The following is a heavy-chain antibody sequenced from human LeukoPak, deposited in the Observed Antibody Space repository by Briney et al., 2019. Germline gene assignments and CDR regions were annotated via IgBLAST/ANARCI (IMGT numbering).Heavy chain of an antibody. V-gene: IGHV1-69*13. J-gene: IGHJ6*04. CDR1: GGTFSSYA. Sequence: GASVKVSCKASGGTFSSYAISWVRQAPGQGLEWMGGIIPIFGTANYAQKFQGRVTITADESTSTACMELSSLRSEDTAVYYCARAAEYQLLYRMDVWGKGTTVTISS. D-gene: IGHD2-2*02. CDR3: ARAAEYQLLYRMDV. CDR2: IIPIFGTA.